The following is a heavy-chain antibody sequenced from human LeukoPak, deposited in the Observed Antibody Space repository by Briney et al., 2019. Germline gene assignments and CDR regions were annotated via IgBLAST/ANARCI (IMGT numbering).Heavy chain of an antibody. CDR2: IFPSGGEI. CDR3: ATYRQVLLPFES. Sequence: GGSLRLSCAASGFTFSTFAMIWVRQPPGKGLEWVSSIFPSGGEIHYADSVRGRFTISRDNSKSTLSLQMNSLRAEDTAIYYCATYRQVLLPFESWGQGTLVTASS. J-gene: IGHJ4*02. D-gene: IGHD2-8*02. CDR1: GFTFSTFA. V-gene: IGHV3-23*01.